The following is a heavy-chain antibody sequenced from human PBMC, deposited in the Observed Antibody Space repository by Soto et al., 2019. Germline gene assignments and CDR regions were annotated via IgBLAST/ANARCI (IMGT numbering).Heavy chain of an antibody. CDR3: AKDQAVAGYYYYGMDV. J-gene: IGHJ6*02. CDR2: ISYDGSNK. V-gene: IGHV3-30*18. CDR1: GFTFSSYG. D-gene: IGHD6-19*01. Sequence: GGSLRLSCVASGFTFSSYGMHWVRQAPGKGLEWVAVISYDGSNKYYADSVKGRFTISRDNSKNTLYLQMNSLRAEDTAVYYCAKDQAVAGYYYYGMDVWGQGTTVTVSS.